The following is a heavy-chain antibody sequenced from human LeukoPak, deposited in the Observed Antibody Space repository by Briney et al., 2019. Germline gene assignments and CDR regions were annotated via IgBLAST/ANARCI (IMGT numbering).Heavy chain of an antibody. CDR2: FYYSGDT. Sequence: SETLSLTCTVSGGSISSSSYYWGWIRQPPGKGREWIGSFYYSGDTYYNPSLKSRVTISVDTSKNQFSLKLNSVTAADTAVYYCARPGYSSSWYGLYFDFWGQGTLVTVSS. D-gene: IGHD6-13*01. CDR1: GGSISSSSYY. J-gene: IGHJ4*02. V-gene: IGHV4-39*01. CDR3: ARPGYSSSWYGLYFDF.